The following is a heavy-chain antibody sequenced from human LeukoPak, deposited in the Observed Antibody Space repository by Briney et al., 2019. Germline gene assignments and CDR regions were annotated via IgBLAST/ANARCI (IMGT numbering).Heavy chain of an antibody. CDR2: ISYDGSNK. Sequence: GGSLRLSCAASGFTFSSYAMHWVRQAPGKGLEWVAVISYDGSNKYYADSVKGRFTISRDNSKNTLYLQINSLRAEDTAVYYCARDLSAGYSYGPHPYYYGMDVWGQGATVTVSS. D-gene: IGHD5-18*01. CDR3: ARDLSAGYSYGPHPYYYGMDV. CDR1: GFTFSSYA. V-gene: IGHV3-30-3*01. J-gene: IGHJ6*02.